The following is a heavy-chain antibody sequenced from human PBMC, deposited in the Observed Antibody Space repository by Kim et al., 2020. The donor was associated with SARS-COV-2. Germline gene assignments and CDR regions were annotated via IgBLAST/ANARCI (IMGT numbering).Heavy chain of an antibody. CDR3: ARGGSSWYGLFDY. V-gene: IGHV5-51*01. D-gene: IGHD6-13*01. J-gene: IGHJ4*02. Sequence: YSPSFQGQVTISADKSISTAYLQWSSLKASDTAMYYCARGGSSWYGLFDYWGRGTLVTVSS.